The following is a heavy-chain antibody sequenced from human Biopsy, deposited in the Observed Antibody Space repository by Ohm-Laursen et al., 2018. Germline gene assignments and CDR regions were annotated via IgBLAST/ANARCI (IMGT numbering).Heavy chain of an antibody. CDR1: GGSVSSNVHY. CDR3: ARHPTGFWFDP. Sequence: TLSLTCTVSGGSVSSNVHYWAWIRQPPGKGLGCIGTVFHSGITFYNPSLKSRVTISIDTSKNQFSLNLSSVTAADTAVYYCARHPTGFWFDPWGQGTLVTVSS. CDR2: VFHSGIT. J-gene: IGHJ5*02. V-gene: IGHV4-39*01.